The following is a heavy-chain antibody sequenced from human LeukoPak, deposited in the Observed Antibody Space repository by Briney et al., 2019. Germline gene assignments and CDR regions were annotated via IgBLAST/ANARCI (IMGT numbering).Heavy chain of an antibody. Sequence: GASVKVSCKASGGTFSSYAISWVRQAPGRGLEWMGGIIPIFGTANYAQKFQGRVTITTDESTSTAYMELSSLRSEDTAVYYCAIYDSSGPFDYWGQGTLVTVSS. CDR1: GGTFSSYA. D-gene: IGHD3-22*01. J-gene: IGHJ4*02. CDR2: IIPIFGTA. CDR3: AIYDSSGPFDY. V-gene: IGHV1-69*05.